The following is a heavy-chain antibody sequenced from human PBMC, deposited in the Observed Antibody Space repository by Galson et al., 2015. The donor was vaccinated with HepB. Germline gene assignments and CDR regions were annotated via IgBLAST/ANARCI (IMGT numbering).Heavy chain of an antibody. CDR1: GSTFTGYY. J-gene: IGHJ4*02. D-gene: IGHD3-22*01. V-gene: IGHV1-2*02. Sequence: SVTVSCKASGSTFTGYYMHWVRQAPGQGLEWMGWINPNSGGTNYAQKFQGRVTMTRDTSISTAYMELSRLRSDDTAVYYCARERRYHYDSSGYYSTFDYWGQGTLVTVSS. CDR2: INPNSGGT. CDR3: ARERRYHYDSSGYYSTFDY.